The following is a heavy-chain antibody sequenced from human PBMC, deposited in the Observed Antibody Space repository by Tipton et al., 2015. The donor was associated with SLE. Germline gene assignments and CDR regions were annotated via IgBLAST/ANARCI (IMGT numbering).Heavy chain of an antibody. CDR1: GGSISSSSYY. CDR2: IYYSGST. Sequence: TLSLTCTVSGGSISSSSYYWGWIRQPPGKGLEWIGSIYYSGSTNYNPSLKSRVTILVDTSKNQFSLKLSSVTAAGTAVYYCARVVTVTTSYYFDYWGQGTLVTVSS. CDR3: ARVVTVTTSYYFDY. J-gene: IGHJ4*02. V-gene: IGHV4-39*07. D-gene: IGHD4-17*01.